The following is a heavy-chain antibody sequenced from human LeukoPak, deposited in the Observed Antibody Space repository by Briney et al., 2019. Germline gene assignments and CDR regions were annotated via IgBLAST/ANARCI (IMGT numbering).Heavy chain of an antibody. D-gene: IGHD3-16*01. CDR2: IYHTGHT. CDR1: GYSFTSGYY. Sequence: SETLSLTCTVSGYSFTSGYYWGWIRQPPGKGLEWIGSIYHTGHTYYNPSLKSRLTISVDTSKNQLSLQLNSVTAADTAVYYCARDGGNPDYWGQGTLVTVSS. V-gene: IGHV4-38-2*02. CDR3: ARDGGNPDY. J-gene: IGHJ4*02.